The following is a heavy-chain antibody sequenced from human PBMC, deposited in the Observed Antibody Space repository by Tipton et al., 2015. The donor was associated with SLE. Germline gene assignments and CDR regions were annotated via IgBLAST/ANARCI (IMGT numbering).Heavy chain of an antibody. D-gene: IGHD3-16*02. V-gene: IGHV4-30-4*08. Sequence: LRLSCTVSGGSISSYYWSWIRQPPGKGLEWIGYIYYSGSTYYNPSLKSRVTISVDTSKNQFSLKLSSVTAADTAVYYCAREIRLGELSRWGQGTLVTVSS. CDR2: IYYSGST. J-gene: IGHJ1*01. CDR3: AREIRLGELSR. CDR1: GGSISSYY.